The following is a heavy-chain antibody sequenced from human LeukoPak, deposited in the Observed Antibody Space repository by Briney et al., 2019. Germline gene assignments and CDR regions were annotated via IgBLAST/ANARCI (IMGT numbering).Heavy chain of an antibody. CDR3: ARDSSTFFDI. Sequence: GGSLRPSCAASGFTFTTYWMTWVRQAPGKGLEWVANIKQDGSEKYYVDSVKGRFTIPRDNAKNSLYLQMNSLRAEDTAVYYCARDSSTFFDIWGQGTMVTVSS. D-gene: IGHD2/OR15-2a*01. CDR2: IKQDGSEK. V-gene: IGHV3-7*01. CDR1: GFTFTTYW. J-gene: IGHJ3*02.